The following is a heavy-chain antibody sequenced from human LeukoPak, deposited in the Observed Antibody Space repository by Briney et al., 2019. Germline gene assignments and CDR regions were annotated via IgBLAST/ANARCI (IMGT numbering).Heavy chain of an antibody. Sequence: KPGGSLRLSCEASGFTFSSISMNWARQAPGKGLEWVSSISPDGETTYHADSVKGRFTTSRDNAKSSLYLQMNSLRAEDTALYYCTRDLPVPSLVRGIIIYGLIDYWGQGTLVTVSS. V-gene: IGHV3-21*06. J-gene: IGHJ4*02. CDR1: GFTFSSIS. D-gene: IGHD3-10*01. CDR3: TRDLPVPSLVRGIIIYGLIDY. CDR2: ISPDGETT.